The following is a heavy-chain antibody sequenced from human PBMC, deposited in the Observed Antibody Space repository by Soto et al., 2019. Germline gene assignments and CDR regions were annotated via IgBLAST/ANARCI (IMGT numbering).Heavy chain of an antibody. CDR1: GYTFTSYY. CDR3: ARDNGARGCDY. V-gene: IGHV1-46*03. CDR2: INPSGGST. D-gene: IGHD2-8*01. Sequence: QVQLVQSGAEVKKPGASVKVSCKASGYTFTSYYMHWVRQAPGQGLEWMGIINPSGGSTSYAQKCQGRVTMTMDTSTSTVYIELSSLRSEDTAVDYCARDNGARGCDYWGQGTLVTVSS. J-gene: IGHJ4*02.